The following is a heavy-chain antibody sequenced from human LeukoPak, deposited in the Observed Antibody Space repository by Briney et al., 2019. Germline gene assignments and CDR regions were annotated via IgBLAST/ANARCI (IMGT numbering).Heavy chain of an antibody. Sequence: GGSLRLSCAASGFTLSAYGMSWVRQSPRKGLEWVSGVSGADGTTYYADSVKGRFTISRDNSKSTLYLQMNSLRAEDTAVYYCARGLFVVVITTDYYGLDVWGQGTTVTVSS. J-gene: IGHJ6*02. V-gene: IGHV3-23*01. CDR1: GFTLSAYG. D-gene: IGHD3-22*01. CDR2: VSGADGTT. CDR3: ARGLFVVVITTDYYGLDV.